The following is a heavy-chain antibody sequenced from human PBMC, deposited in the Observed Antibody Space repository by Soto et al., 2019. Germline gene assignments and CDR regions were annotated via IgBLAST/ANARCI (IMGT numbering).Heavy chain of an antibody. D-gene: IGHD5-18*01. J-gene: IGHJ4*02. CDR3: ARHGYNYGGGYFDS. V-gene: IGHV3-66*04. CDR2: IYSGGST. Sequence: EVQLVESGGGLVQPGGSLRLSCAASGVTVSSNYMSWVRQAPGKGLEWVSVIYSGGSTYYADSVKGRFTISRDNSKNTLYLQKNSLRAEDTAVYYCARHGYNYGGGYFDSWGQGTLVTVSS. CDR1: GVTVSSNY.